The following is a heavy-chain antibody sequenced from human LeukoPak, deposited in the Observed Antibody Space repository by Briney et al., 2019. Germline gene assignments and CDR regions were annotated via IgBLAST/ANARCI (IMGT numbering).Heavy chain of an antibody. CDR1: GGSISSGSYY. CDR3: ARHSGSYLPYFDY. CDR2: IYTSGST. D-gene: IGHD1-26*01. J-gene: IGHJ4*02. Sequence: PSETLSLTCTVSGGSISSGSYYWSWIRQPAGKGLKWIGRIYTSGSTNYNPSLKSRVTISVDTSKNQFSLKLSSVTAADTAVYYCARHSGSYLPYFDYWGQGTLVTVSS. V-gene: IGHV4-61*02.